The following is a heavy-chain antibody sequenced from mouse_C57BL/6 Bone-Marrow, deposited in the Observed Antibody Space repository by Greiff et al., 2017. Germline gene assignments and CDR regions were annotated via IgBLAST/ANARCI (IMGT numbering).Heavy chain of an antibody. D-gene: IGHD2-12*01. Sequence: EVKVVESGGGLVQPGGSLSLSCAASGFTFTDYYMSWVRQPPGKALEWLGFIRNKANGYTTEYSASVKGRFTISRDNSQSILYLQMKALIAEDSATYDCARSYCYEGWFAYWGQGTLVTVSA. V-gene: IGHV7-3*01. CDR1: GFTFTDYY. J-gene: IGHJ3*01. CDR2: IRNKANGYTT. CDR3: ARSYCYEGWFAY.